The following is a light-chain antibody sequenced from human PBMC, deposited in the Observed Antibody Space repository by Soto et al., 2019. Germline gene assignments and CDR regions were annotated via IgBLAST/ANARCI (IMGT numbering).Light chain of an antibody. Sequence: QSALTQPASVSGSPGQSITISCTGTSSDVGGYNYVSWYQQHPGKAPKLMIYEVSNRPSGVSNRFSGSKSGNTASLTISGRQAEDEADYYCRSYTSLRTVGLGGGTKLPVL. J-gene: IGLJ2*01. CDR2: EVS. V-gene: IGLV2-14*01. CDR3: RSYTSLRTVG. CDR1: SSDVGGYNY.